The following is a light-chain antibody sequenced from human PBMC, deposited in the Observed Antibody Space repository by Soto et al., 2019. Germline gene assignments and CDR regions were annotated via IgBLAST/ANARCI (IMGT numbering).Light chain of an antibody. CDR2: GAS. Sequence: DSVLTQSPGTLSLSPGERATLSCRASQSVSSNYLAWYQQKPGQAPRLLIYGASTSATGIPDRFSGSRSSTDFTLTISSLEPEDSAVYYCQQYCSSPTWTFGQGTKVEIK. V-gene: IGKV3-20*01. CDR1: QSVSSNY. J-gene: IGKJ1*01. CDR3: QQYCSSPTWT.